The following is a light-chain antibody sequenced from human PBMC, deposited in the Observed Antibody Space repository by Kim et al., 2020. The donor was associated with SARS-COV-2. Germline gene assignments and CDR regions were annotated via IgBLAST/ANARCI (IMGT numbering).Light chain of an antibody. CDR2: RNN. CDR3: AAWDDSLSVV. J-gene: IGLJ2*01. CDR1: SSNIGSNY. V-gene: IGLV1-47*01. Sequence: ELTQPPSASGTPGQRVTISCSGSSSNIGSNYVYWYQQLPGTAPKLLIYRNNQRPSGVPDRFSGSKSGTSASLAISGLRSEDEVDYYCAAWDDSLSVVFGGGTQLTVL.